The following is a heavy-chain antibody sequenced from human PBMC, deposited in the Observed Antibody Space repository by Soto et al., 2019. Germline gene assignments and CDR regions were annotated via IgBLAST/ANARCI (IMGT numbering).Heavy chain of an antibody. CDR1: GGSISSDDYY. CDR2: IYYRGNT. J-gene: IGHJ6*02. CDR3: ASGWDYYGMDF. Sequence: SETLSLTCTVSGGSISSDDYYWNWIRQRPGKGLEWIGNIYYRGNTNYNPSLKSRIIMSMDMSENQFSLKLTSVTAADTAVYYCASGWDYYGMDFWGQGTTVTVSS. V-gene: IGHV4-31*03. D-gene: IGHD3-16*01.